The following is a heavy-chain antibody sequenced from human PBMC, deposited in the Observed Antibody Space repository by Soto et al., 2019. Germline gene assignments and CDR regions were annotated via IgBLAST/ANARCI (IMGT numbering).Heavy chain of an antibody. CDR3: ARWESGDWYLGI. J-gene: IGHJ4*02. V-gene: IGHV3-7*03. Sequence: EVQLVESGGGLVQPGGSLRLSCAASGCALSGYWMTWVRQAPGKGLEWVASINPDGTLKYYVDSVKGRFTISRDNADNSLFLQMISLRVEDTAVYYCARWESGDWYLGIWGQGTLVTVSS. CDR1: GCALSGYW. CDR2: INPDGTLK. D-gene: IGHD2-21*02.